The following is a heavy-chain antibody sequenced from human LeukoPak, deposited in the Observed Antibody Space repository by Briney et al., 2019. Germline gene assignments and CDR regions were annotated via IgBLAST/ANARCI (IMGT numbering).Heavy chain of an antibody. D-gene: IGHD1-1*01. Sequence: GASVKVSCKASGYIFNAYAITWVRQAPGQGLEWMGWIRTYNAETHYAEKLQGRVTMTTDTSTSTAYMELRSLTSDDTAVYYCARALFGNDRVSFTEFDFWGQGTLVTVSS. CDR3: ARALFGNDRVSFTEFDF. V-gene: IGHV1-18*01. J-gene: IGHJ4*02. CDR2: IRTYNAET. CDR1: GYIFNAYA.